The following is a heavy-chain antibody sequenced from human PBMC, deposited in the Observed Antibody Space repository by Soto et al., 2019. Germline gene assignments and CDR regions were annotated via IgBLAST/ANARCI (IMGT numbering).Heavy chain of an antibody. CDR3: VRSGHSFGGVV. V-gene: IGHV4-59*13. CDR1: GASMTNYY. Sequence: SETLSLTCSVSGASMTNYYGSWVRQSPGKGLEWIGYMFYTGCSNYNPSLKSRVAISIDTSKNQIYLNLRSVTAADTAVYYCVRSGHSFGGVVWGQGTLVTVSS. D-gene: IGHD3-16*01. CDR2: MFYTGCS. J-gene: IGHJ4*02.